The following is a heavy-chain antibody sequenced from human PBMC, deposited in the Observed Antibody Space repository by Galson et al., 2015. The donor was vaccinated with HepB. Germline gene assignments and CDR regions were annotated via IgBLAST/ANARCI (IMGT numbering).Heavy chain of an antibody. CDR1: GFTFSSYR. D-gene: IGHD6-19*01. V-gene: IGHV3-74*01. Sequence: SLRLSCAASGFTFSSYRMHWVRQAPGKGLVWVSRINSDGSSTSYADSVKGRFTISRDNAKNTLYLQMNSLRAEDTAVYYCAREQQWLDHDAFDIWGQGTMVTVSS. J-gene: IGHJ3*02. CDR3: AREQQWLDHDAFDI. CDR2: INSDGSST.